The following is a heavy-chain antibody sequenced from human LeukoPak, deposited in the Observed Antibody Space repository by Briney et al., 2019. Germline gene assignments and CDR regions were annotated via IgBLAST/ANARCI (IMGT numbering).Heavy chain of an antibody. D-gene: IGHD6-19*01. CDR1: GFTFSNYE. J-gene: IGHJ3*02. CDR2: ISGSGSAI. V-gene: IGHV3-48*03. Sequence: PGGSLRLSCAASGFTFSNYEMNWVRQAPGKGLEWVSYISGSGSAIYYADSVKGRFTIPRDNSKNTLYLQMNSLRAEDTAVYYCARDRSSGWLWDDAFDIWGQGTMVTVSS. CDR3: ARDRSSGWLWDDAFDI.